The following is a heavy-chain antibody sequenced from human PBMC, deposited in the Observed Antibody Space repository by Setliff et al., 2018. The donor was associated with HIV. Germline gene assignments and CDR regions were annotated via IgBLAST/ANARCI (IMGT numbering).Heavy chain of an antibody. D-gene: IGHD5-12*01. CDR2: ICPGDSDT. CDR3: ARHRVGYSGYAIPILDY. CDR1: GFNFNTDW. Sequence: GESLKISCQGSGFNFNTDWIVWVRQIPGKGLEWMGSICPGDSDTRYSPSFEDQVTISVDKSTNTAYLSWSTLKTSDTAMYYCARHRVGYSGYAIPILDYWGQGVLVTVSS. J-gene: IGHJ4*02. V-gene: IGHV5-51*01.